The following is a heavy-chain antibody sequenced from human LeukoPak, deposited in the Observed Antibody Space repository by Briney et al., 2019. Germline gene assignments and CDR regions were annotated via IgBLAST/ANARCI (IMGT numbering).Heavy chain of an antibody. J-gene: IGHJ4*02. CDR2: ISSSSSYI. V-gene: IGHV3-21*01. CDR1: GFTFSSYS. Sequence: GGSLRLSCAASGFTFSSYSMNWVRQAPGKGLEWVSSISSSSSYIYYADSVKGRFTISRDNAKNSLYLQMNSQRAEDTAVYYCARGGITIFGVVINPFDYWGQGTLVTVSS. D-gene: IGHD3-3*01. CDR3: ARGGITIFGVVINPFDY.